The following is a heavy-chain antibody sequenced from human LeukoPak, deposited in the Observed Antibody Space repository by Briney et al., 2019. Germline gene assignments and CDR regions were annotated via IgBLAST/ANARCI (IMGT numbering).Heavy chain of an antibody. Sequence: GGSLRLSCAASGFTFRSYAMTWVRRAPGKGVDWVSTISDSGGNTYYADSVKGRFTISRDNSKNTLYLQMHSLRAEDTAVYYCAKSITIFAVVTGFDYRGQGTLVTVSS. D-gene: IGHD3-3*01. CDR2: ISDSGGNT. CDR1: GFTFRSYA. CDR3: AKSITIFAVVTGFDY. J-gene: IGHJ4*02. V-gene: IGHV3-23*01.